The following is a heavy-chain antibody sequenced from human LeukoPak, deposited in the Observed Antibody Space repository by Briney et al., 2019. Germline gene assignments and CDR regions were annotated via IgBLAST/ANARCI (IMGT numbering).Heavy chain of an antibody. V-gene: IGHV1-69*06. CDR3: ARESRGSSSALDY. J-gene: IGHJ4*02. CDR2: IIPIFGTA. D-gene: IGHD6-13*01. Sequence: GASVKVSCKASGGTFSSYAISCVRQAPGQGLEWMGGIIPIFGTANYAQKFQGRVTITADKSTSTAYMELSSLRSEDTAVYYCARESRGSSSALDYWGQGTLVTVSS. CDR1: GGTFSSYA.